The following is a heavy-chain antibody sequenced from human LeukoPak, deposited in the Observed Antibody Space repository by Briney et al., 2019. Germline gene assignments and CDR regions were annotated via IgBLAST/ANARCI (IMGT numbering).Heavy chain of an antibody. V-gene: IGHV1-69*02. D-gene: IGHD2-2*01. CDR2: IIPILGIA. CDR1: GYTLTELS. J-gene: IGHJ3*02. Sequence: ASVKVSCKVSGYTLTELSMHWVRQAPGKGLEWMGRIIPILGIANYAQKFQGRVTITADKSTSTAYMELSSLRSEDTAVYYCASRPLGYCSSTSCFREGNDAFDIWGQGTMVTVSS. CDR3: ASRPLGYCSSTSCFREGNDAFDI.